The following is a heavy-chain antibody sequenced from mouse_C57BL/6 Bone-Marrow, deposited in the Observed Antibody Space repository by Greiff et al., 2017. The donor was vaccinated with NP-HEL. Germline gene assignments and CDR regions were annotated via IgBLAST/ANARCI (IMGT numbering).Heavy chain of an antibody. D-gene: IGHD1-1*01. CDR1: GYTFTDYY. Sequence: QVQLQQSGAELVRPGASVKLSCKASGYTFTDYYINWVKQRPGQGLEWIARIYPGSGNTYYNEKFKGKATLTAEKSSSTAYMQLSSLTSEDSAVYFCARVLFHWYFDVWGTGTTVTVSS. J-gene: IGHJ1*03. V-gene: IGHV1-76*01. CDR2: IYPGSGNT. CDR3: ARVLFHWYFDV.